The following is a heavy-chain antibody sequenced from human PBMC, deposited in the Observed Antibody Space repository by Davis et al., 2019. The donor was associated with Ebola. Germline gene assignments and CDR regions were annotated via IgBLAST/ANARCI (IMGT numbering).Heavy chain of an antibody. J-gene: IGHJ5*02. V-gene: IGHV3-23*01. CDR3: ARGGSKITAAVSPLNQRWFDP. D-gene: IGHD6-13*01. Sequence: PGGSLRLSCAASGFTFSSYAMTWVRQAPGKGLEWVSSISSSGGTANYADSVKGRFAISRDSSMNTLFLHMSSLRAEDTALYYCARGGSKITAAVSPLNQRWFDPWGQGTLVTVST. CDR1: GFTFSSYA. CDR2: ISSSGGTA.